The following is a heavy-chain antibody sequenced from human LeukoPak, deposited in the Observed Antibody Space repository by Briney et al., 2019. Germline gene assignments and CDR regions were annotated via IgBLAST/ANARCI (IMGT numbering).Heavy chain of an antibody. V-gene: IGHV4-30-4*08. D-gene: IGHD4-17*01. CDR3: ASLPSDYPDPDAFDI. J-gene: IGHJ3*02. Sequence: SETLSLTCTVSGGSISSGDYYWSWIRQPPGKGLEWIGYIYYSGSTYYNPSLKSRVTMSVDTSKNQYSLKLSSVTAADTAVYYCASLPSDYPDPDAFDIWGQGTMVTVSS. CDR1: GGSISSGDYY. CDR2: IYYSGST.